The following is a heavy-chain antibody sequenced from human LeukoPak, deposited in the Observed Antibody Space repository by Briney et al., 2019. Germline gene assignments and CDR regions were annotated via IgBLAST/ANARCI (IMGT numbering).Heavy chain of an antibody. CDR1: GGSISSYY. V-gene: IGHV4-59*13. CDR2: IYYSGST. D-gene: IGHD3-16*01. J-gene: IGHJ3*02. Sequence: SETLSLTCTVSGGSISSYYWSWIRQPPGKGLGWIGYIYYSGSTNYNPSLKSRVTISVDTSKNQFSLKLRSVTAADTAVYYCARYEGADAFDIWGQGTMVTVSS. CDR3: ARYEGADAFDI.